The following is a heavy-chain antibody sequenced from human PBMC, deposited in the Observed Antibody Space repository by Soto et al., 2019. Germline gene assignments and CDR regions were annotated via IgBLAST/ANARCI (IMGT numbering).Heavy chain of an antibody. D-gene: IGHD4-17*01. Sequence: LRLSCAASGFTFSNYDMTWVRQTPGKGPEWVSSISARGDETFYANSVEGRFTISRDNSRNTLYLQMNRLRAGETAVYYCAKDPSIVTSGWYFDLWGRGTLVTVSS. CDR2: ISARGDET. CDR3: AKDPSIVTSGWYFDL. V-gene: IGHV3-23*01. CDR1: GFTFSNYD. J-gene: IGHJ2*01.